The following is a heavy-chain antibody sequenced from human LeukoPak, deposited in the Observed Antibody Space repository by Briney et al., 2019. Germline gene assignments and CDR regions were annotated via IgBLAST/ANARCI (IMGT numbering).Heavy chain of an antibody. CDR2: INHSGST. J-gene: IGHJ4*02. CDR1: GGSFSGYY. D-gene: IGHD1-26*01. Sequence: PSETLSLTCAVYGGSFSGYYWSWIRQPPGKGLEWIGEINHSGSTNYNPSLKSRVTISVDTSKNQFSLKLSSVTAADTAVYYCARGLRVGATTYEGPRGSAIDYWGQGTLVTVSS. V-gene: IGHV4-34*01. CDR3: ARGLRVGATTYEGPRGSAIDY.